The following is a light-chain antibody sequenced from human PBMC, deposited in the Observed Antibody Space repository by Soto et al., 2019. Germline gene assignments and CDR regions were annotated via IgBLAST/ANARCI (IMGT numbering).Light chain of an antibody. V-gene: IGKV3-20*01. J-gene: IGKJ3*01. Sequence: EIVLTQSPGTLSLSPWERATLTCRASQSVTNSYLAWYQQKAGQAPRLLMYGASSRATGIPDRFSGSGSGTDFTLTISRLEPEDFAVDYCQQYGSSPLTFGPGTKVDIK. CDR2: GAS. CDR3: QQYGSSPLT. CDR1: QSVTNSY.